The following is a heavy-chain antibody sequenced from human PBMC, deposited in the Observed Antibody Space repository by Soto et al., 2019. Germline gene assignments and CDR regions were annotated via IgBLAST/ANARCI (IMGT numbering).Heavy chain of an antibody. CDR2: INAGNGNT. Sequence: VKVSCKASGYTFTSYAMHWVREAPGQRLEWMGWINAGNGNTKYSQKFQGRVTITRDTSASTAYMELSSLRSEDTAVYYCARGSLNSGSYPRYWGQGTLVTVSS. J-gene: IGHJ4*02. CDR3: ARGSLNSGSYPRY. V-gene: IGHV1-3*01. CDR1: GYTFTSYA. D-gene: IGHD1-26*01.